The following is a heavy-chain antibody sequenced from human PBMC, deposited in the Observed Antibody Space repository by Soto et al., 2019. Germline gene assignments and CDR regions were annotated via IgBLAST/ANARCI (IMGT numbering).Heavy chain of an antibody. J-gene: IGHJ4*02. CDR3: ARAAYRSLWFLSH. D-gene: IGHD3-9*01. CDR2: IYPGDSDT. Sequence: SLKISCKGSGYSFTSYWIGWVRQMPGKGLEWMGIIYPGDSDTRYSPSFQGQVTISADKSISTAYLQWSSLKASDTAMYYCARAAYRSLWFLSHWAQGTLVTVSS. V-gene: IGHV5-51*01. CDR1: GYSFTSYW.